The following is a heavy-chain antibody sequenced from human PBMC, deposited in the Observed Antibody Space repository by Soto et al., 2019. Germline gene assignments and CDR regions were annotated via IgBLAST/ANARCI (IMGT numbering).Heavy chain of an antibody. CDR1: GGSLKSGGYY. J-gene: IGHJ5*02. Sequence: SETLSLTCTVSGGSLKSGGYYWSWIRQHPGMGLEWIGYIYYTGRTYYNPSLESRVTFSVDTSKNQFSLKLSSVTAADTAVYYRARDVTSNHNCFALWGHGTLVTVSS. V-gene: IGHV4-31*02. D-gene: IGHD2-2*01. CDR2: IYYTGRT. CDR3: ARDVTSNHNCFAL.